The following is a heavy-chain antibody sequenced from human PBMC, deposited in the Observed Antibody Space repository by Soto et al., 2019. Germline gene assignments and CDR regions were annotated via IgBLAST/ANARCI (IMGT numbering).Heavy chain of an antibody. CDR1: GITVSSNY. D-gene: IGHD6-6*01. CDR2: NYSGGST. CDR3: ARDKRGIAARPGYYYGMDV. V-gene: IGHV3-53*01. J-gene: IGHJ6*02. Sequence: VGSLRLSCAASGITVSSNYMSWVRQAPGKGLEWASVNYSGGSTYYTDSVKVRFTISRDNSKNTLYLQINSLIAEDTAVYYCARDKRGIAARPGYYYGMDVWGQGTTVTVSS.